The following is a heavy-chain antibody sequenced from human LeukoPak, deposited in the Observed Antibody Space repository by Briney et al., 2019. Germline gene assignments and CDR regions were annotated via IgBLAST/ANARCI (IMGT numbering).Heavy chain of an antibody. CDR1: GGSISSGSYY. V-gene: IGHV4-39*07. J-gene: IGHJ4*02. D-gene: IGHD3-22*01. Sequence: SQTLSLTCTVSGGSISSGSYYWSWIRQPAGKGLEWIGSIYYSGSTYYNPSLKSRVTISKDTSKNQFSLKLNSVTAADTAVYFCARDEGSAYPFDYWGQGTLVTVSS. CDR2: IYYSGST. CDR3: ARDEGSAYPFDY.